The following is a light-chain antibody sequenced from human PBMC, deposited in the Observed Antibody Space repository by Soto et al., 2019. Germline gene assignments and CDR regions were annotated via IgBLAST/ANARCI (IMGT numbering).Light chain of an antibody. Sequence: QSALTQPASVSGSPGQSITISCTGTSSDVGSYNLVSWYQQHPGKAPKLMIYEGSKRPSGVSNRFSGSKSGNTASLTISGLQAVDEADYYCCSYAGSVVFGGGTTLTVL. V-gene: IGLV2-23*01. CDR1: SSDVGSYNL. J-gene: IGLJ2*01. CDR2: EGS. CDR3: CSYAGSVV.